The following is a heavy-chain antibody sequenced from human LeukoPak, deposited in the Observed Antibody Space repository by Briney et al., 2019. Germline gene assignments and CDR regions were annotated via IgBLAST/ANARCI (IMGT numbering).Heavy chain of an antibody. J-gene: IGHJ4*02. CDR1: GFPFSNYW. CDR2: VNSDGSTT. V-gene: IGHV3-74*01. CDR3: ARGYYSSSRFDS. Sequence: GGSLRLSCAASGFPFSNYWMHWVRHAPGKGLVWVSRVNSDGSTTNYADSVKGRFTVSRDNAENTLYMRMNSLRPEDTAVYYCARGYYSSSRFDSWGQGTLVTVSS. D-gene: IGHD6-13*01.